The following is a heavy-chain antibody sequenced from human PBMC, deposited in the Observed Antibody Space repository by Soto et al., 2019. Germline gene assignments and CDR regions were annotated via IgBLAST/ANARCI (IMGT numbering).Heavy chain of an antibody. CDR1: GLRFSDAW. CDR2: IKSKGGGVTK. J-gene: IGHJ4*02. Sequence: EVQLVESGGGLVKPGDSLRLSCAVSGLRFSDAWMIWVRQAPGNGLAWVGRIKSKGGGVTKDYAAPVKGRFAISRDDSRDTLYLQMNSLIIEDTAVYYCAWDNSGRFRTDHWGQGTLVTVS. V-gene: IGHV3-15*07. D-gene: IGHD4-4*01. CDR3: AWDNSGRFRTDH.